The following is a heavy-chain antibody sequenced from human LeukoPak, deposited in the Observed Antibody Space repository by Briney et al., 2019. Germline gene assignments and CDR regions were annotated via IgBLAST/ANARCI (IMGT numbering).Heavy chain of an antibody. CDR1: GGSISSYY. Sequence: SETLSLTCTVSGGSISSYYWSWIRQPPGKGLEWIGYIYYSGSTNYNPSLKSRVTISVDTSKNQFSLKLTSVTAADTAVYYCARGRAQLPYFEYWGQGTLVTVSS. CDR2: IYYSGST. V-gene: IGHV4-59*01. J-gene: IGHJ4*02. CDR3: ARGRAQLPYFEY. D-gene: IGHD2-2*01.